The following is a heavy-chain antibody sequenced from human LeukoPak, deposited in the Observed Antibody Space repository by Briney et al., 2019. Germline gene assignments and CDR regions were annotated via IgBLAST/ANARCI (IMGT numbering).Heavy chain of an antibody. CDR1: GGSISSSSYY. CDR3: ASAGSHTIFGVVTNDAFDI. Sequence: PSETLSLTCTVSGGSISSSSYYWGWIRQPPGKGLEWIGSIYYSGSTYYNPSLKSRVTISVDTSKNQFSLKLSSVTAADTAVYYCASAGSHTIFGVVTNDAFDIWGQGTMVTVSS. D-gene: IGHD3-3*01. J-gene: IGHJ3*02. CDR2: IYYSGST. V-gene: IGHV4-39*01.